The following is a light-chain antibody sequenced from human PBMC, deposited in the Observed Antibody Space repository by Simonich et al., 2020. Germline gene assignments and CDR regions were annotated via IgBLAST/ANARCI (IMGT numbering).Light chain of an antibody. Sequence: AIQLTQSPSSLSASVGDRVTITCRASQGISSALAWYRQKPGKAPKLLIYAASTLQSGGPSRFSGSGSGTDFTLTISCLQSEDFATYYCQQYYSYPRTFGQGTKVEIK. V-gene: IGKV1-13*02. CDR1: QGISSA. J-gene: IGKJ1*01. CDR3: QQYYSYPRT. CDR2: AAS.